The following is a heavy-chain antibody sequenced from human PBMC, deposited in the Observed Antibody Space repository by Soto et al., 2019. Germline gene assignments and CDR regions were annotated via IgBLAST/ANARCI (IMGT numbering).Heavy chain of an antibody. CDR2: ITGTSTTI. V-gene: IGHV3-48*04. D-gene: IGHD1-1*01. CDR1: GFTFSSYS. CDR3: ARRYLSMDV. J-gene: IGHJ6*03. Sequence: GGSLRLSCAASGFTFSSYSMNWVRQAPGKGLEWLSFITGTSTTIYYADSVKGRFTISRDNAKNSLYLQMNSLRAEDTAVYYGARRYLSMDVWGKGTTVPVSS.